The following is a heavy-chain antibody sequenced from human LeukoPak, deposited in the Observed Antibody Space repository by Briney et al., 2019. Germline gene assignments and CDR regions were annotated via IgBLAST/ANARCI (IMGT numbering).Heavy chain of an antibody. Sequence: GGSLRLSCAASGFTFSSYEMIGVRQAPGKGLEGVSYISSSGSTIYYADSVKGRFTISRDNAKNSLYLQMNSLRAEDTAVYYCASQIVVLPAAEEGSDYWGQGTLVTLSS. D-gene: IGHD2-2*01. J-gene: IGHJ4*02. CDR1: GFTFSSYE. CDR2: ISSSGSTI. V-gene: IGHV3-48*03. CDR3: ASQIVVLPAAEEGSDY.